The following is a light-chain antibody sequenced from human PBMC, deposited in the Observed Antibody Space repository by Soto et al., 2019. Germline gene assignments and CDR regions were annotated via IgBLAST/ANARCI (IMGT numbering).Light chain of an antibody. CDR2: GAS. J-gene: IGKJ1*01. CDR1: QSVSSN. V-gene: IGKV3-15*01. CDR3: QQYNNWPGT. Sequence: EIVMTQSPATLSVSPGERATLSCRASQSVSSNLAWYQQKPGQAPRLLIYGASTRATGIPARFSGSGSGTEFTLTISSLQFEDFEIYYCQQYNNWPGTFGQGTKV.